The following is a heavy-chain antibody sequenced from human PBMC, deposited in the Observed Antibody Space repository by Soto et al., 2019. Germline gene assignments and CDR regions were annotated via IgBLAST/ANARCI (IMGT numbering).Heavy chain of an antibody. CDR3: AKEVHCGGVSCSWSEGVDY. D-gene: IGHD2-15*01. CDR2: ISYEGSHT. J-gene: IGHJ4*02. Sequence: QVQLVESGGGVVQPGRSLRLSCAASGFIFSSYGMHWVRQAPGKGLEWVAVISYEGSHTYYADSVKGRFTITRDNSKNTLYLQMNSLRPEDTAVYYCAKEVHCGGVSCSWSEGVDYWGQGTLLTVSS. CDR1: GFIFSSYG. V-gene: IGHV3-30*18.